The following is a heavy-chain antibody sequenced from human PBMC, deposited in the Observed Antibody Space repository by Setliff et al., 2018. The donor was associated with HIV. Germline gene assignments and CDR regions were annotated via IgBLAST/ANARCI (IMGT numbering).Heavy chain of an antibody. Sequence: ASVKVSCKASGYNFTSHDINWVRQAPGQGLEWMGWMNPNSGNTGYAQKFQGRVPMTRNTSISTAYMELSSLRSEDTAVYYCARFRKFQLVGALDYWGQGTLVTVSS. V-gene: IGHV1-8*01. D-gene: IGHD1-26*01. CDR1: GYNFTSHD. CDR3: ARFRKFQLVGALDY. J-gene: IGHJ4*02. CDR2: MNPNSGNT.